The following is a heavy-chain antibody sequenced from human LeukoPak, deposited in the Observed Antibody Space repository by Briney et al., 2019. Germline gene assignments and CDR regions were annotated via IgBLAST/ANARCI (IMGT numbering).Heavy chain of an antibody. CDR1: GFTFSSYA. V-gene: IGHV3-64D*06. CDR3: VKGDIAAAGTQGFDY. Sequence: PGGSLRLSCSDSGFTFSSYAMRWVRQAPGEGLEYVSAISSNGGSTYYADSVKGRFTISRDNSKNTLYLQMSSLRAEDTAVYYCVKGDIAAAGTQGFDYRVQGTLVTVSS. CDR2: ISSNGGST. J-gene: IGHJ4*02. D-gene: IGHD6-13*01.